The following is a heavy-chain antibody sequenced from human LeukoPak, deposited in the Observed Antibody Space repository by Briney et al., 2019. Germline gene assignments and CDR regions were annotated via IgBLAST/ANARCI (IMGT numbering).Heavy chain of an antibody. CDR1: GGSISSSSYY. CDR2: IYYSGST. J-gene: IGHJ6*03. Sequence: SETLSLTCTVSGGSISSSSYYWGWIRQPPGKGLEWIGSIYYSGSTYYNPSLKSRVTISVDTSKNQFSLKLSSVTAADTAVYYCVRANYDFWSVHYYYYYMDVWGKGTTVTVSS. D-gene: IGHD3-3*01. V-gene: IGHV4-39*07. CDR3: VRANYDFWSVHYYYYYMDV.